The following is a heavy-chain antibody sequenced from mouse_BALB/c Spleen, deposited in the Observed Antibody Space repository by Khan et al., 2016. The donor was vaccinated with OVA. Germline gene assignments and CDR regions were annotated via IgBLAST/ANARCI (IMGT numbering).Heavy chain of an antibody. J-gene: IGHJ3*01. CDR1: GDSITTGY. D-gene: IGHD2-14*01. CDR2: IIYTGYT. V-gene: IGHV3-8*02. CDR3: ARSTYRYAFVY. Sequence: VQLKESGPSLVKPSQTLSLTCSVTGDSITTGYWNWIRKFPGNKLEYMGYIIYTGYTYYNPSLKSRISITRHTSNNQYYLQLNSVNDEDTATYYCARSTYRYAFVYWGQGTLVTVSA.